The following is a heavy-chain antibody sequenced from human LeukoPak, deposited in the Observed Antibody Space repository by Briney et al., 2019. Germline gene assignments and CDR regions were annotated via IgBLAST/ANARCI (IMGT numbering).Heavy chain of an antibody. D-gene: IGHD1-26*01. V-gene: IGHV4-59*01. CDR1: GGSISAYY. J-gene: IGHJ4*02. CDR3: ARDIGFNFDY. CDR2: IYSSGST. Sequence: SETLSLTCTVSGGSISAYYWSWIRQPPGKGLEWIGYIYSSGSTNYNPSLKSRVTISVDTSKNQFSLKLRSVTAADTAVYYCARDIGFNFDYWGQGTLVTVSS.